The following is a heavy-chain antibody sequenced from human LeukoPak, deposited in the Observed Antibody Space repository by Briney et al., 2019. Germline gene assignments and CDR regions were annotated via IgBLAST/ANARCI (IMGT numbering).Heavy chain of an antibody. V-gene: IGHV3-66*01. CDR1: GFTFSSYS. Sequence: PGGSLRLSCAASGFTFSSYSMNWVRQAPGKGLEWVSVIYSGGSTYYADSVKGRFTISRDNSKNTLYLQMNSLRAEDTAVYYCARYHAVLMENWFDPWGQGTLVTVSS. D-gene: IGHD2-8*01. J-gene: IGHJ5*02. CDR2: IYSGGST. CDR3: ARYHAVLMENWFDP.